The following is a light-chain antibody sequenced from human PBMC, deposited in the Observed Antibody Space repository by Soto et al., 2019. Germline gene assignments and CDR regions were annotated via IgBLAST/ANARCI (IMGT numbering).Light chain of an antibody. J-gene: IGKJ1*01. Sequence: DIQMTQSPSTLSASVGDRVTITCRASQSISSWLAWYQQKPGKAPKLLIYKASSLESGVPSRFSGSGSRTEFTLTISSLQPDDFATYYCQQFNSHGTFGQGTKVEIK. CDR1: QSISSW. CDR2: KAS. CDR3: QQFNSHGT. V-gene: IGKV1-5*03.